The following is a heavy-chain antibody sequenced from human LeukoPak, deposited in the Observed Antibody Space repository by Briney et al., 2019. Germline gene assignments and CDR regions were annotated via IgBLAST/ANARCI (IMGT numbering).Heavy chain of an antibody. J-gene: IGHJ4*02. CDR3: ARRYASGWFFLDY. D-gene: IGHD6-19*01. Sequence: PGGSLRLSCSASGFTFSNYAMHWVRQAPGKGLEYVSAISGDGVSTYYADSVKGRFTISRDNSKNTLYLQMGSLTAEDMAIYYCARRYASGWFFLDYWGQGTLVTVSS. CDR2: ISGDGVST. CDR1: GFTFSNYA. V-gene: IGHV3-64*02.